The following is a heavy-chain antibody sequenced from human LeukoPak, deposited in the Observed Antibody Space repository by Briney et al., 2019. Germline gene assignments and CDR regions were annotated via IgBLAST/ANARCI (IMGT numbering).Heavy chain of an antibody. Sequence: GGSLRLSCATSGFTFSNYDMHWVRQAPGKGLEWVAGSNHYYADSVKGRFTISRDNSKNTLYLQMNSLRAEDTAVYYCARDNTAMVTSFDYWGQGTLVTVSS. J-gene: IGHJ4*02. V-gene: IGHV3-33*01. CDR3: ARDNTAMVTSFDY. CDR1: GFTFSNYD. CDR2: GSNH. D-gene: IGHD5-18*01.